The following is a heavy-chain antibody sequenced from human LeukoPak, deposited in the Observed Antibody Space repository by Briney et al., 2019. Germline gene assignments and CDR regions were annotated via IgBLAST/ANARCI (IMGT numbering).Heavy chain of an antibody. J-gene: IGHJ5*02. CDR3: ARDGWWLRFENWFDP. V-gene: IGHV1-2*02. D-gene: IGHD5-12*01. CDR2: INPNSGGT. Sequence: GASVKVSCKASGYTFTGYYMHWVRQAPGQGLEWMGWINPNSGGTNYAQKFQGRVTMTRDTSISTAYMELSRLRSDDTAVYYCARDGWWLRFENWFDPWGQGTLVTVSS. CDR1: GYTFTGYY.